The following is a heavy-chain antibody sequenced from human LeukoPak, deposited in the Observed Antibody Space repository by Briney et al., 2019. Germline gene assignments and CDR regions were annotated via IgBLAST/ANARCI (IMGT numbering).Heavy chain of an antibody. J-gene: IGHJ4*02. CDR2: LYYSGST. V-gene: IGHV4-39*01. CDR1: GGSISNSDYY. Sequence: SETLSLTCTVSGGSISNSDYYWGWIRQSPGKGLEWIGSLYYSGSTYYNPSLESRVTISVDTSKTQFSLMLSSMTAADTAVYYCARQDYDVLTGYYPFFNHWGQGTLVTVSS. CDR3: ARQDYDVLTGYYPFFNH. D-gene: IGHD3-9*01.